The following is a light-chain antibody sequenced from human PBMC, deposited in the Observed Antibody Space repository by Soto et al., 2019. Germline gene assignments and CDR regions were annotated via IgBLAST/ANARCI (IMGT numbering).Light chain of an antibody. Sequence: EIVLTQSPATLSLSPGERATLSCRVSQSVSSYLAWYQQKPGQAPRLLIYDASNRATGIPARFSGRGSGTDFTLTISSLEPEDFAVYYCQQRSDWPSFGQGTRLEI. CDR1: QSVSSY. J-gene: IGKJ5*01. CDR3: QQRSDWPS. CDR2: DAS. V-gene: IGKV3-11*01.